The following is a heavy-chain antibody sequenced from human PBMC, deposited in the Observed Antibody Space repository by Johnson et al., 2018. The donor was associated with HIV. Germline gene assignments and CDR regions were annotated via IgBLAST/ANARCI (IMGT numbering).Heavy chain of an antibody. CDR3: ARDTSIAAARAFDI. D-gene: IGHD6-6*01. V-gene: IGHV3-33*01. Sequence: QVQLVESGGGVVQPGRSLRLSCAASGFTFSSYGMHWVRQAPGKGLEWVAVIWYDGSKQYYAESMEGRFTISRDNSKNTLHLQMNSLRAEDTAVYYCARDTSIAAARAFDIWGQGTMVTVSS. CDR1: GFTFSSYG. J-gene: IGHJ3*02. CDR2: IWYDGSKQ.